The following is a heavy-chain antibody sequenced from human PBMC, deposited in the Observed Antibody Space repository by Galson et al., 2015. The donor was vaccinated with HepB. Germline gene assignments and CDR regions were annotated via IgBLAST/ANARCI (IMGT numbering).Heavy chain of an antibody. V-gene: IGHV3-30*18. D-gene: IGHD2-15*01. CDR1: GFTFSGYG. Sequence: SLRLSCAASGFTFSGYGMHWVRQAPGKGLEWVAVISYDGGNKYYADSVKGRFTISRDNSKNTLYLQMNSLRAEDTAVYYCAKGLGYCSGGSCSDWGQGTLVTVSS. CDR3: AKGLGYCSGGSCSD. J-gene: IGHJ4*02. CDR2: ISYDGGNK.